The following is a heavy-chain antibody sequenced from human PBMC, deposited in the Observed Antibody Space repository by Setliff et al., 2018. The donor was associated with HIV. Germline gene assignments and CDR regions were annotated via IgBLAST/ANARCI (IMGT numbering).Heavy chain of an antibody. CDR1: GGSFSGYY. CDR3: ARGGLGVVGAIDY. D-gene: IGHD2-15*01. Sequence: PSETLSLTCAVYGGSFSGYYWTWIRQPPGRGLEWIGEIIHSGGTNYNRSLKSRVTISVDTSKDQFSLNLRSVNAADTAVYYCARGGLGVVGAIDYWSQGTLVTVSS. J-gene: IGHJ4*02. CDR2: IIHSGGT. V-gene: IGHV4-34*01.